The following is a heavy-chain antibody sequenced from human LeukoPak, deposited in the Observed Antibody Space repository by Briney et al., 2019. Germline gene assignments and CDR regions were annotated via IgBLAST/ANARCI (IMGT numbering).Heavy chain of an antibody. V-gene: IGHV1-18*01. J-gene: IGHJ4*02. CDR1: GYTFTSYG. Sequence: ASVKVSCKASGYTFTSYGISWVRQAPGQGLERMGWISAYNGNTNYAQKFQGRVTMTRDTSISTAYMELSRLRSDDTAVYYCARTRDTAMVTYASPFDYWGQGTLVTVSS. CDR2: ISAYNGNT. CDR3: ARTRDTAMVTYASPFDY. D-gene: IGHD5-18*01.